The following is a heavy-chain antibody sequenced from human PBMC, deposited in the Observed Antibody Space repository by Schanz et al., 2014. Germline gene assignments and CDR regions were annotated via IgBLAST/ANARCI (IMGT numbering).Heavy chain of an antibody. Sequence: EVHLVESGGGLVQPGGSLRLSCAASGFNFITFAMSWVRQAPGKGPEWVSAIGGDASRTYYADSVKGRFTISRDNSKSTLYPQRNSLGADDAAVYYWGGAPPLVRGIAGWFGPWGQGSLVTVSS. CDR2: IGGDASRT. V-gene: IGHV3-23*04. D-gene: IGHD3-10*01. CDR3: GGAPPLVRGIAGWFGP. J-gene: IGHJ5*02. CDR1: GFNFITFA.